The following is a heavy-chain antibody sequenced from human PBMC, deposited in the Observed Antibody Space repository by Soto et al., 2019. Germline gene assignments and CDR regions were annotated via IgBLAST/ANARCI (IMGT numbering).Heavy chain of an antibody. V-gene: IGHV3-48*02. CDR1: GFTFSSYS. CDR2: ISSSSSTI. CDR3: ARDPPPGDPSVGHNWFDP. Sequence: EVQLVESGGGLVQPGGSLRLSCAASGFTFSSYSMNWVRQAPGQGLEWVSYISSSSSTIYYADSVKGRFTISRDNAKNSLYLQMNSLRDEDTAVYYCARDPPPGDPSVGHNWFDPWGQGTLVTVSS. J-gene: IGHJ5*02. D-gene: IGHD3-10*01.